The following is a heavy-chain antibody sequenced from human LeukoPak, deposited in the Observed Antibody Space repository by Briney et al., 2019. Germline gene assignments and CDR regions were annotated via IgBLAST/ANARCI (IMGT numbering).Heavy chain of an antibody. D-gene: IGHD5-18*01. CDR3: ARGYSYGIYYFDA. Sequence: QPGGSLRLSCAASGFSFRDYDMHWVRQTPGKGLEWVSAIDTVGRTYSSDSVQGRFSISRENPKNSLYLQMNSLRAGDTAVYYCARGYSYGIYYFDAWGQGNLVTVSS. CDR2: IDTVGRT. V-gene: IGHV3-13*01. J-gene: IGHJ4*02. CDR1: GFSFRDYD.